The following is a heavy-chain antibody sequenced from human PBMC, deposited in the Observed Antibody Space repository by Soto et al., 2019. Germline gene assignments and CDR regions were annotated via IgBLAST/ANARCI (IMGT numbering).Heavy chain of an antibody. V-gene: IGHV4-31*03. CDR2: IYYSGST. CDR1: GGSISSGGYY. D-gene: IGHD6-13*01. Sequence: QVQLQESGPGLVKPSQTLSLTCTVSGGSISSGGYYWSWIRQHPGKGLEWIGYIYYSGSTYYNPSLKSRVTISVDPSKNQFALKLSSVTAADTAVYYCAREISSEQQLADHFDYWGQGTLVTVSS. CDR3: AREISSEQQLADHFDY. J-gene: IGHJ4*02.